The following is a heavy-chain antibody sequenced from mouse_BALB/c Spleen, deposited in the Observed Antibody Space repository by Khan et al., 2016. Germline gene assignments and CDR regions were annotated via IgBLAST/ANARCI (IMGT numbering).Heavy chain of an antibody. CDR1: GFTFSSFG. J-gene: IGHJ2*01. D-gene: IGHD2-10*02. CDR2: ISSGSSTI. CDR3: ARSYGRLDY. Sequence: EVELVESGGGLVQPGGSRKLSCAASGFTFSSFGMHWVRQAPEKGLEWVAYISSGSSTIYYADTVKGRFTISRDNPKNTLFLQMTSLRSEDTAMYYCARSYGRLDYWGQGTTLTVSS. V-gene: IGHV5-17*02.